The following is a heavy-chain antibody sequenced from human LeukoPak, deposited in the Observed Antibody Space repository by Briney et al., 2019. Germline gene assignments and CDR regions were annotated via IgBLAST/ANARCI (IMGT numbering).Heavy chain of an antibody. Sequence: PGGSLRLSCAASGFTFSNAWMSWVRQAPGKGLEWVGRIKSKSDGGTTDYAAPVKGRFTISRDDSKNTLYLQMNSLKTEDTAVYYCTTSRCTNGVCPFDYWGQGTLVTVSS. V-gene: IGHV3-15*01. D-gene: IGHD2-8*01. CDR1: GFTFSNAW. CDR3: TTSRCTNGVCPFDY. J-gene: IGHJ4*02. CDR2: IKSKSDGGTT.